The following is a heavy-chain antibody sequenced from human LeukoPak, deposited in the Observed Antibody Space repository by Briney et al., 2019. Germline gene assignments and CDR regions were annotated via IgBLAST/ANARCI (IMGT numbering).Heavy chain of an antibody. CDR1: GDSISSTSFY. Sequence: SETLSLTCTVSGDSISSTSFYWGWIRQPPGKGLEWIGSIYYSGGASYNPSLKSRVTISVDTSRNQFSLKLNSVTAADTAVYYCARPGSDGSYYHWGQGTLVTVSS. CDR2: IYYSGGA. V-gene: IGHV4-39*01. J-gene: IGHJ5*02. D-gene: IGHD1-26*01. CDR3: ARPGSDGSYYH.